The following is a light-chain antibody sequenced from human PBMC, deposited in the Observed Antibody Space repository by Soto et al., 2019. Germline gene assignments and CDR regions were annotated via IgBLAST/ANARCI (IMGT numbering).Light chain of an antibody. CDR1: ESISGY. CDR2: AAS. Sequence: DIQMTQSPSSLSASVGDRVTITCRASESISGYLNWYQQKPGKAPNLLIYAASSLQSGVPSRFSGSRFRTDFSLTIISLQPEDFATYYCQQSYGTVFTFRQGTKLQSK. J-gene: IGKJ2*01. V-gene: IGKV1-39*01. CDR3: QQSYGTVFT.